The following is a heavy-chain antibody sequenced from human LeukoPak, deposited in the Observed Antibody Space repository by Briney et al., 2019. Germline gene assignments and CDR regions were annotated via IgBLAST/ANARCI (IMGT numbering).Heavy chain of an antibody. CDR3: ASPFGSEGY. CDR2: IKQDGSER. J-gene: IGHJ4*02. Sequence: GGSLRLSCAASGFIFSTYWMSWVRQAPGKGLEWVANIKQDGSERYYVDSVKGRFTVSRDNAKNSLYLQMNSLRAEDTAIYYCASPFGSEGYWGQGTLVTVSS. V-gene: IGHV3-7*01. CDR1: GFIFSTYW. D-gene: IGHD3-16*01.